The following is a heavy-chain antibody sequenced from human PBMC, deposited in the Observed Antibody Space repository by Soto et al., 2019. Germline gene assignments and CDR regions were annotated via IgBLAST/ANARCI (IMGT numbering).Heavy chain of an antibody. V-gene: IGHV3-23*01. J-gene: IGHJ4*02. CDR1: GFTFSSYG. CDR3: AKDSATFGRFDY. CDR2: LSDSGAGT. Sequence: GGSLRLSCAASGFTFSSYGMSWVRQPPGKGLEWVSVLSDSGAGTYYADSVKGRFTISRDNSKNTLYLQMNSLRAEDTAVYYCAKDSATFGRFDYWGQGTLVTVSS. D-gene: IGHD3-3*01.